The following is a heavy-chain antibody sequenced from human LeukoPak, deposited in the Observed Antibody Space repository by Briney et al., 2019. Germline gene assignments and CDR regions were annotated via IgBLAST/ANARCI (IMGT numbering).Heavy chain of an antibody. D-gene: IGHD1-26*01. V-gene: IGHV1-2*02. CDR1: GYTFTGYY. CDR3: ARDYGGSYRNWFDP. CDR2: NNPNSGGN. Sequence: ASVKVSCKASGYTFTGYYMHYVRQAPGQGLECIGWNNPNSGGNNQAQKVQGRVTMDRDTAISTAYMELRRLRSDDTALYYCARDYGGSYRNWFDPWGQGTLVTVSS. J-gene: IGHJ5*02.